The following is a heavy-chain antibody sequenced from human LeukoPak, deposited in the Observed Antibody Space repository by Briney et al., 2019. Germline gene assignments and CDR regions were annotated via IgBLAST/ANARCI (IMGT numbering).Heavy chain of an antibody. CDR2: VFYTGSA. CDR1: SGSISNSY. J-gene: IGHJ5*01. Sequence: SETLSLTSTVSSGSISNSYLNWVRQPQGKGLEWVGSVFYTGSADYNPSLKSRVTISVDTSKNHFSLKLSSVTAADTAVYYCASVSSGWFDSWGQGTLVTVSS. V-gene: IGHV4-59*01. D-gene: IGHD6-19*01. CDR3: ASVSSGWFDS.